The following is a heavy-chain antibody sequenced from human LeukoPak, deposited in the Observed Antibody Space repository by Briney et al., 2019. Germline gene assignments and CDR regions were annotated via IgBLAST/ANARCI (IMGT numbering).Heavy chain of an antibody. J-gene: IGHJ5*02. D-gene: IGHD3-22*01. V-gene: IGHV4-59*02. CDR1: GGSVSDYY. CDR2: IFSHGGT. Sequence: SETLSLTCTVSGGSVSDYYWSWIWQSPGQGLHWIGYIFSHGGTDYNASLKGRVTISVDTSKNQFSLQLTSVTAADTAVYYCASTHGRYDTSGYHVNYFDPWGQGTLVTVSS. CDR3: ASTHGRYDTSGYHVNYFDP.